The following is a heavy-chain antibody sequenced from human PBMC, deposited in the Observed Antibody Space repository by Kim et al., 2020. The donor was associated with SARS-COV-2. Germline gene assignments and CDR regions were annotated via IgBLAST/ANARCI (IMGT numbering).Heavy chain of an antibody. CDR3: ARESYSSSWYPGYYFDY. Sequence: SETLSLTCAVYGGSFSGYYWSWIRQPPGKGLEWIGEINHSGSTNYNPSLKSRVTISVDTSKNQFSLKLSSVTAADTAVYYCARESYSSSWYPGYYFDYWGQGTLVTVSS. J-gene: IGHJ4*02. V-gene: IGHV4-34*01. D-gene: IGHD6-13*01. CDR2: INHSGST. CDR1: GGSFSGYY.